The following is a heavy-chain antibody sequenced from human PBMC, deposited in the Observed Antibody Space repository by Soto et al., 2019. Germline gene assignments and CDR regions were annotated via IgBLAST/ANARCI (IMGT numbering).Heavy chain of an antibody. CDR3: ARGTYCSSTSCFDEDWYFDL. J-gene: IGHJ2*01. Sequence: QVQLVQSGAEVKKPGASVKVSCKASGYTFTSYGISWVRQAPGQGLEWMGWISAYNGNTNYAQKLQGTVTMTTDTSTSTAYMGLRSLRSDDTAVYYCARGTYCSSTSCFDEDWYFDLWGRGTLVTVSS. D-gene: IGHD2-2*01. V-gene: IGHV1-18*01. CDR2: ISAYNGNT. CDR1: GYTFTSYG.